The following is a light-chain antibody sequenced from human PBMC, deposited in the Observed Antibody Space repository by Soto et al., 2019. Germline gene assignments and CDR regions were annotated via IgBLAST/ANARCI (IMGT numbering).Light chain of an antibody. CDR2: GAS. J-gene: IGKJ1*01. Sequence: ERTMTQSPATLSVSPGERATLSCRASQSVSTTVAWYQQKPGQAPRLLIYGASTRATAIPARFSGSGSGTEFTLTISSLQSEDFAVYYCQQYNDWPTTFGQGTKVEIK. CDR3: QQYNDWPTT. CDR1: QSVSTT. V-gene: IGKV3-15*01.